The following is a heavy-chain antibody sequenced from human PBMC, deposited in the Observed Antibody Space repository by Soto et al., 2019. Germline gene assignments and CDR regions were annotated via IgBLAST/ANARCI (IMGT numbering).Heavy chain of an antibody. V-gene: IGHV4-34*01. J-gene: IGHJ4*02. CDR1: GGSFSGYY. CDR2: INHSGST. CDR3: ARGQPDTAMVTFSYFDY. D-gene: IGHD5-18*01. Sequence: QVQLQQWGAGLLKPSETLSLTCAVYGGSFSGYYWSWIRQPPGKGLEWIGEINHSGSTNYNPSLKSRVTISVDTSKNQFSLKLSSVTAADTAVYYCARGQPDTAMVTFSYFDYWGQGTLDTVSS.